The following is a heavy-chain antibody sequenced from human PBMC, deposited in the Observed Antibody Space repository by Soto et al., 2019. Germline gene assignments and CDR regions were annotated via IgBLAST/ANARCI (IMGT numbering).Heavy chain of an antibody. Sequence: QVQLQEPAPGRVKPSQPLSLPGLFPGPPITSIVPYGTGTRQHPGKAREWIGYINYSGSTPYNSSLRSRLTISLNTSKNQFSLRLSSVTAADTAVYYCARAGPWWELRDRADCWGQGTLVTVSS. CDR2: INYSGST. V-gene: IGHV4-31*03. CDR3: ARAGPWWELRDRADC. D-gene: IGHD1-26*01. J-gene: IGHJ4*02. CDR1: GPPITSIVPY.